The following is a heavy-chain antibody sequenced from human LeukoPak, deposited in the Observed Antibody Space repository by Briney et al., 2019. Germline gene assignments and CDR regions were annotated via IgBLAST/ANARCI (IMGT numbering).Heavy chain of an antibody. J-gene: IGHJ5*02. CDR1: GYTFTGYY. CDR3: ARISGWYGWFDP. CDR2: INPNGGGT. D-gene: IGHD6-19*01. Sequence: ASVKVSCKASGYTFTGYYMHWVRQAPGQGLEWMGWINPNGGGTNYAQKFQGRVTMTRDTSISTAYMELSRLRSDDTAVHYCARISGWYGWFDPWGQGTLVTVSS. V-gene: IGHV1-2*02.